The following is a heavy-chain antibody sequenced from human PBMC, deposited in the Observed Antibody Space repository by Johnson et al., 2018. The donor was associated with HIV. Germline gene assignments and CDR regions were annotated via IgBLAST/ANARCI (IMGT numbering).Heavy chain of an antibody. CDR3: TKGRIFGVVMEAFDI. D-gene: IGHD3-3*01. J-gene: IGHJ3*02. V-gene: IGHV3-66*01. CDR1: GFTFSNAW. CDR2: INTGGGT. Sequence: VQLVESGGGLVKPGGSLRLSCAASGFTFSNAWMSWVRQAPGKGLEWVSVINTGGGTYYADSVKGRFTMSRDNSKNTLYLQMNSLRAEDTAVYYCTKGRIFGVVMEAFDIWGQGTMVTVSS.